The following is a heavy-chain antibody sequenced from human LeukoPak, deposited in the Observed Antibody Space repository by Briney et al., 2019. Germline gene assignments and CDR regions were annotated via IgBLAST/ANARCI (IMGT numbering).Heavy chain of an antibody. CDR2: IYYSGST. J-gene: IGHJ6*03. V-gene: IGHV4-39*01. Sequence: SETLSLTCTVSGGSISSSSYYWGWIRQPPGKGLEWIGSIYYSGSTYYNPSLKGRVTISVDTSKNQFSLKLSSATAADTAVYYCASGLYYMDVWGKGTTVTVSS. CDR1: GGSISSSSYY. CDR3: ASGLYYMDV.